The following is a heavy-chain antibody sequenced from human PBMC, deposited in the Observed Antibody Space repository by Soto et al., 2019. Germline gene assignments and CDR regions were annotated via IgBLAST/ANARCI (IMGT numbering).Heavy chain of an antibody. CDR2: IIPIFGTA. CDR3: ARDLNRIHHI. Sequence: ASVKVSCKASGGTFSSYAISWVRQAPGQGLEWMGGIIPIFGTANYAQKFQGRVTITADESTSTAYMELSSLRSEDTAVYYCARDLNRIHHIWGQGTMVNVSS. CDR1: GGTFSSYA. D-gene: IGHD5-18*01. J-gene: IGHJ3*02. V-gene: IGHV1-69*13.